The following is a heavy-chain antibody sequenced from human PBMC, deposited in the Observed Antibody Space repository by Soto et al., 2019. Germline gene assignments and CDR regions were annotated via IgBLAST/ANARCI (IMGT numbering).Heavy chain of an antibody. CDR3: AREGWQIGAPYYYYGMDV. CDR2: INHSGST. CDR1: GGSFSGYY. D-gene: IGHD3-10*01. V-gene: IGHV4-34*01. J-gene: IGHJ6*02. Sequence: SETLSLTCAVYGGSFSGYYWSWIRQPPGKGLEWIGEINHSGSTNYNPSLKSRVTISVDTSKNQFSLKLSSVTAADTAVYYCAREGWQIGAPYYYYGMDVWGQGTTVTGSS.